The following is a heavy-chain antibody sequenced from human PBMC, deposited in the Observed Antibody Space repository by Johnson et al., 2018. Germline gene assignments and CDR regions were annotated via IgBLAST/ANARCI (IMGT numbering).Heavy chain of an antibody. CDR1: GGSINSYY. J-gene: IGHJ3*02. Sequence: QVQLQESGPGLVKPSETLSLTCTVSGGSINSYYWSWIRQPPGKGLEWIGYIYYRGGSNYNPSRKSRVTISVDTPKNQFSLRLSSVTAWDTALYYCAGGHPYDAFGIGGQGTMVTVSS. V-gene: IGHV4-59*01. CDR3: AGGHPYDAFGI. CDR2: IYYRGGS. D-gene: IGHD6-25*01.